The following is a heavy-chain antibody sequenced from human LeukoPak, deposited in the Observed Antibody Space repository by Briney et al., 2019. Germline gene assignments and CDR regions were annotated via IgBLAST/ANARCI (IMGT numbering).Heavy chain of an antibody. CDR1: GISLSNYA. CDR2: ISERGGST. D-gene: IGHD1-7*01. V-gene: IGHV3-23*01. CDR3: AECTGTTFPTPPFDY. Sequence: GGSLRLSCVVSGISLSNYAMTWVRQAPGKGLEWDSYISERGGSTTYADSVKGRFTISRDTSLNTLYLQMNNLRAEDTAVYYCAECTGTTFPTPPFDYWGQGTLVTVSS. J-gene: IGHJ4*02.